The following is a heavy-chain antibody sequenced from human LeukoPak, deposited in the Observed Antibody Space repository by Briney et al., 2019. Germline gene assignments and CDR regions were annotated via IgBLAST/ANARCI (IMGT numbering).Heavy chain of an antibody. CDR3: ASPYGSGTYYDYFDY. Sequence: GSLTLSCAASGFTFSSYAMHWVCQAPGKGLEWVAVVSYDGSNKYYADSVKGPLTISRDNSKNTLYLQVNSLRAEDTAVYYCASPYGSGTYYDYFDYWGQGALASASS. CDR2: VSYDGSNK. D-gene: IGHD3-10*01. CDR1: GFTFSSYA. V-gene: IGHV3-30-3*01. J-gene: IGHJ4*02.